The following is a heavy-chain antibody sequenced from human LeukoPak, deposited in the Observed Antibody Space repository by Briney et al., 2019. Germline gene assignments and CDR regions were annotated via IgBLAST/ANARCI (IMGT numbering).Heavy chain of an antibody. D-gene: IGHD3-9*01. V-gene: IGHV1-2*02. Sequence: GASVKVSCKASGYTFTGYYMHWVRQAPGQGLEWMGWINPNSGGTNYAQKFQGRVTMTRDTSISTAYMELSRLRSDDTAVYYCARVRYFDWSQPYYFDYWGQGTLVTVSS. CDR1: GYTFTGYY. CDR2: INPNSGGT. J-gene: IGHJ4*02. CDR3: ARVRYFDWSQPYYFDY.